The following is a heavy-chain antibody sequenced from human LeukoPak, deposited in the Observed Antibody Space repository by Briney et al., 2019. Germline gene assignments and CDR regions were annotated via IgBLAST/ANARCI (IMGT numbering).Heavy chain of an antibody. CDR2: IKQDGSEK. D-gene: IGHD4-17*01. V-gene: IGHV3-7*01. Sequence: GGSLRLSCAASGFTFSSYWMSWVRQAPGKGLEWVANIKQDGSEKYYVDSVKGRFTISRDNAKNSLYLQMNSLRAEDTAVYYYARELDYGDPNYWGQGTLVTVSS. J-gene: IGHJ4*02. CDR1: GFTFSSYW. CDR3: ARELDYGDPNY.